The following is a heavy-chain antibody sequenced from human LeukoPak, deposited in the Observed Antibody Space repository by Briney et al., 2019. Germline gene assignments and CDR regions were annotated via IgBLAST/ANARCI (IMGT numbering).Heavy chain of an antibody. CDR2: ISGSGGST. D-gene: IGHD3-3*01. Sequence: QPGASLRLSCAASGFTFSSYAMSWVRQAPGKGLEWVSAISGSGGSTYYADSGKGRFTISRDNSKNTLYLQMNSLRAEDTAVYYCAKAHWSGYFPNWFDHWGQGTLVTVSS. J-gene: IGHJ5*02. V-gene: IGHV3-23*01. CDR1: GFTFSSYA. CDR3: AKAHWSGYFPNWFDH.